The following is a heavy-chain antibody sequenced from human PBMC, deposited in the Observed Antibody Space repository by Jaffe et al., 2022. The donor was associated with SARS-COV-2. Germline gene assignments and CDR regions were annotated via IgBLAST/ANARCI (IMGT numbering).Heavy chain of an antibody. CDR1: GGTFSSYA. Sequence: QVQLVQSGAEVKKPGSSVKVSCKASGGTFSSYAISWVRQAPGQGLEWMGGIIPIFGTANYAQKFQGRVTITADESTSTAYMELSSLRSEDTAVYYCARDGCGGNLGGSCYSEYVYWGQGTLVTVSS. CDR2: IIPIFGTA. D-gene: IGHD2-15*01. V-gene: IGHV1-69*01. CDR3: ARDGCGGNLGGSCYSEYVY. J-gene: IGHJ4*02.